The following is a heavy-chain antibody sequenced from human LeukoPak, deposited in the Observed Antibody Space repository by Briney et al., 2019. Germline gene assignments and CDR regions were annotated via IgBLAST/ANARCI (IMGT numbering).Heavy chain of an antibody. CDR3: ARVAVAVPPAQYYYGMDV. CDR2: IIPILGIA. CDR1: GYTFTSYG. Sequence: SVKVSCKASGYTFTSYGISWVRQAPGQGLEWMGRIIPILGIANYAQKFQGRVTITADKSTSTAYMELSSLRSEDTAVYYCARVAVAVPPAQYYYGMDVWGQGTTVTVSS. V-gene: IGHV1-69*04. D-gene: IGHD6-19*01. J-gene: IGHJ6*02.